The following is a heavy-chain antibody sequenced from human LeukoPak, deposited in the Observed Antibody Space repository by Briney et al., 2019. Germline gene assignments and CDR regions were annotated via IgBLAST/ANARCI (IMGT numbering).Heavy chain of an antibody. Sequence: SETLSLTCAVSGGSFGDFYWSWIRQPPGKGLEWIGEINHSGYTNYYPSLKSRVTISVDTSKNQFSLRLSSVTAADTAVYYCARGVRYYYDTGGFYFDAWGQGTLVTVSS. V-gene: IGHV4-34*01. J-gene: IGHJ4*02. CDR1: GGSFGDFY. CDR2: INHSGYT. D-gene: IGHD3-22*01. CDR3: ARGVRYYYDTGGFYFDA.